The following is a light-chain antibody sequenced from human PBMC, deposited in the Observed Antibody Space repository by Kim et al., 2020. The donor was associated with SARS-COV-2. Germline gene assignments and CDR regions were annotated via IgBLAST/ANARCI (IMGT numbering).Light chain of an antibody. CDR1: SDDVGRYKL. CDR2: EVT. Sequence: SITISCTGTSDDVGRYKLVSWYQHHPNKAPELMIYEVTKRPSGVSDRFSCSKSANTASLTISGLQAEDEADYYCCSYAGSRTYVVFGGGTQLTVL. J-gene: IGLJ2*01. V-gene: IGLV2-23*02. CDR3: CSYAGSRTYVV.